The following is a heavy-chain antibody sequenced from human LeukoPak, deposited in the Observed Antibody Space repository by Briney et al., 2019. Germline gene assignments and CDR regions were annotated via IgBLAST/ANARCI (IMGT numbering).Heavy chain of an antibody. CDR3: ASAWGGYCSSTSRYPFDY. D-gene: IGHD2-2*01. CDR2: ISSSSSYI. CDR1: GFTFSSYT. Sequence: GGSLRLSCAASGFTFSSYTMNWVRQAPGKGLEWVSSISSSSSYIYYADSVKGRFTISRDNAKNSLYLQMNSLRAEDTAVYYCASAWGGYCSSTSRYPFDYWGQGNLVTVSS. V-gene: IGHV3-21*01. J-gene: IGHJ4*02.